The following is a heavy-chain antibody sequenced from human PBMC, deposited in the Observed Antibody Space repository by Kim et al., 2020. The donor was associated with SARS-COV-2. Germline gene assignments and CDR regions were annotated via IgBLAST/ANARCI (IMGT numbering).Heavy chain of an antibody. J-gene: IGHJ5*02. CDR2: INHSGST. V-gene: IGHV4-34*01. CDR3: ARGRTMVRKQKKFWFDP. CDR1: GGSFSGYY. D-gene: IGHD3-10*01. Sequence: SETLSLTCAVYGGSFSGYYWSWIRQPPGKGLEWIGEINHSGSTNYNPSLKSRVTISVDTSKNQFSLKLSSVTAADTAVYYCARGRTMVRKQKKFWFDPWGQGTLVTVSS.